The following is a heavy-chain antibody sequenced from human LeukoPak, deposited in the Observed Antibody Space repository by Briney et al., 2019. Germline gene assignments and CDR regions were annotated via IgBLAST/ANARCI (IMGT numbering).Heavy chain of an antibody. V-gene: IGHV3-74*01. CDR2: IKGDGIST. Sequence: GGSLRLSCAASGFDFSSNWMHWVRHAPGQGLVWVSRIKGDGISTNYADSVKGRFTISRDTAKNTLYLQMNSLRAEDTGVYYCAKDHYWSIDYWGRGTLVTVSS. J-gene: IGHJ4*02. D-gene: IGHD3-3*01. CDR1: GFDFSSNW. CDR3: AKDHYWSIDY.